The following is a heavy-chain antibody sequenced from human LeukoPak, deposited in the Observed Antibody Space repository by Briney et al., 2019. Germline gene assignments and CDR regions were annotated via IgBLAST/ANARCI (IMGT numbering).Heavy chain of an antibody. D-gene: IGHD2-15*01. CDR3: ARSRGASIYCSGGSCYSFYYYYYMDV. J-gene: IGHJ6*03. CDR1: GYTFTDYY. Sequence: GASVKVSCKASGYTFTDYYIHWVRRAPGQGLEWMGWINPNSGGTNYAQKFQGRVTMTRDTSISTAYMELSRLRSDHTAVYYCARSRGASIYCSGGSCYSFYYYYYMDVWGKGTTVTVSS. V-gene: IGHV1-2*02. CDR2: INPNSGGT.